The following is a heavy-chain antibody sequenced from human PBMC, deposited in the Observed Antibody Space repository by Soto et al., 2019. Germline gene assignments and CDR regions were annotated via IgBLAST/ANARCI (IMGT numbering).Heavy chain of an antibody. CDR1: GYTFTSYA. J-gene: IGHJ4*02. D-gene: IGHD2-21*02. CDR3: ARSIVVVTAADY. V-gene: IGHV1-3*01. CDR2: INAGNGNT. Sequence: RASVKVSCKASGYTFTSYAMHWVRQAPGQRLEWMGWINAGNGNTKYSQKFQGRVTITRDTSASTAYMELSSLRSEDTAVYYCARSIVVVTAADYWGQGTLVTVSS.